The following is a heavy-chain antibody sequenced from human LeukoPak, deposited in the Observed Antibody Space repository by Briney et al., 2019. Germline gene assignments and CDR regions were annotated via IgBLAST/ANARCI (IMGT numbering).Heavy chain of an antibody. CDR2: MYYCGTT. V-gene: IGHV4-59*01. D-gene: IGHD6-19*01. CDR1: VGSISSYY. J-gene: IGHJ6*04. CDR3: ARDGQWPGMDV. Sequence: SETLSLTYTVSVGSISSYYWSWIRQPPGKGLEWMGYMYYCGTTNYNPSLKSRVTISVDASKNQFSLKLSSVAAADTAVYYCARDGQWPGMDVWGKGTTVTVSS.